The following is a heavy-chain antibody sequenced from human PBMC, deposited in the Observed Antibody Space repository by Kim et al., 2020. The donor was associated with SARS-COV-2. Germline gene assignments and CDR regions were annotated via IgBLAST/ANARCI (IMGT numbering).Heavy chain of an antibody. D-gene: IGHD3-3*01. CDR1: GGSISSGSYY. CDR3: ARAPRITIFVVVSSFDY. CDR2: IYYSGST. V-gene: IGHV4-31*03. Sequence: SETLSLTCTVSGGSISSGSYYWSWIRQHPGKGLEWIGYIYYSGSTYYNPSLKSRVTISVDTSKNQFSLKLSSVTAADTAVYYCARAPRITIFVVVSSFDYWGQGTLVTVSS. J-gene: IGHJ4*02.